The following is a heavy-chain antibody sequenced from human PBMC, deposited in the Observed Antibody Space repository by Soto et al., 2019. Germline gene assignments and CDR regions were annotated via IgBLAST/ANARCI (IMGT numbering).Heavy chain of an antibody. CDR3: ARVNWGQFAY. D-gene: IGHD7-27*01. Sequence: SETLCLTCTVAGGSISSYYGSWIRQPPGKGLEWIGYIYYSGSTNYNPSLKSRVTISVDTSKNQFSLKLSSVTAADTAVYYCARVNWGQFAYWGQGTLVTVSS. CDR1: GGSISSYY. J-gene: IGHJ4*02. CDR2: IYYSGST. V-gene: IGHV4-59*01.